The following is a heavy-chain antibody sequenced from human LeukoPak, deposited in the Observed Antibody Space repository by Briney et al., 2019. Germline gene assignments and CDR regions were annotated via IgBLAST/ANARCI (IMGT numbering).Heavy chain of an antibody. CDR3: ARDREYQLLENWFDP. J-gene: IGHJ5*02. D-gene: IGHD2-2*01. CDR1: GFTFSSYG. Sequence: GSLRLSCAASGFTFSSYGMHWVRQAPGKGLEWVAVISYDGSNKYYADSVKGRFTISRDNSKNTLYLQMNSLRAEDTAVYYCARDREYQLLENWFDPWGQGTLVTVSS. CDR2: ISYDGSNK. V-gene: IGHV3-30*03.